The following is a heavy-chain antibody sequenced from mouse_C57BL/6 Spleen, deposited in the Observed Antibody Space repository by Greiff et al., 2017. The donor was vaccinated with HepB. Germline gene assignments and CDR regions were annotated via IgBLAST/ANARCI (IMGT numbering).Heavy chain of an antibody. D-gene: IGHD1-1*01. CDR1: GFSLTSYG. Sequence: VKLVESGPGLVAPSQSLSITCTVSGFSLTSYGVDWVRQSPGKGLEWLGVIWGVGSTNYNSALKSRLSISKDNSKSQVFLKMNSLQTDDTAMYYCASAITTVDYYAMDYWGQGTSVTVSS. CDR2: IWGVGST. J-gene: IGHJ4*01. V-gene: IGHV2-6*01. CDR3: ASAITTVDYYAMDY.